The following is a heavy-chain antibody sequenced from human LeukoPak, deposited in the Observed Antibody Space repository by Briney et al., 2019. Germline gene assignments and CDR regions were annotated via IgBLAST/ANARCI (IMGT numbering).Heavy chain of an antibody. V-gene: IGHV4-38-2*01. J-gene: IGHJ4*02. CDR1: GYSISSGYY. Sequence: SGTLSLTCAVSGYSISSGYYWGWIRQPPGKGLEWIGSIYHSGSTYYNPSHKSRVTISVDTSKNQFSLKLSSVTAADTAVYYCARADIVVVVAATHFDYWGQGTLVTVSS. D-gene: IGHD2-15*01. CDR2: IYHSGST. CDR3: ARADIVVVVAATHFDY.